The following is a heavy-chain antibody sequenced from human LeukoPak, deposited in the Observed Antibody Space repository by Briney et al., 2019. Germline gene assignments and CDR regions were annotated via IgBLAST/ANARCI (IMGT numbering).Heavy chain of an antibody. V-gene: IGHV1-18*01. CDR3: AISPRGVRGVIDY. CDR2: ISAYNGNT. CDR1: GYTFTNYG. J-gene: IGHJ4*02. D-gene: IGHD3-10*01. Sequence: ASVKVSFKSSGYTFTNYGIRWVRQAPGQGLAWMGWISAYNGNTNYAQKLQGRVTMTTDTSTNTAYMELRSLRSDDTAVYYCAISPRGVRGVIDYWGRGTRVSVSS.